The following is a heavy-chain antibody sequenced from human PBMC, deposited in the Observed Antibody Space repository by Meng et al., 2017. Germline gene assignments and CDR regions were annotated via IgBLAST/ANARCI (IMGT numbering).Heavy chain of an antibody. CDR2: INHSGST. V-gene: IGHV4-34*01. Sequence: QGQLQRWGAGFLKASESLSTPLAVYGGCFGGYYWSWIRQPPGKGLEWIGEINHSGSTNYNPSLKSRVTISVDTSKNQFSLKLSSVTAADTAVYYCARGRSIVATRVAWFDPWGQGTLVTVSS. J-gene: IGHJ5*02. D-gene: IGHD5-12*01. CDR3: ARGRSIVATRVAWFDP. CDR1: GGCFGGYY.